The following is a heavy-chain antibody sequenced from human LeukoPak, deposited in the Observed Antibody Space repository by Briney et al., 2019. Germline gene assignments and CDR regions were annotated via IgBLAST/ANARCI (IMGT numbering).Heavy chain of an antibody. CDR2: IYTSGST. CDR1: GGSISSYY. D-gene: IGHD3-10*01. J-gene: IGHJ4*02. CDR3: ARGLSRYYGSGSYFTYFDY. Sequence: SETLSLTCTVSGGSISSYYWSWIRQPAGKGLEWIGRIYTSGSTNYNPSLKSRVTMSVDTSKNQFSLKLSSVTAADTAVYYCARGLSRYYGSGSYFTYFDYWGQGTLVTVSS. V-gene: IGHV4-4*07.